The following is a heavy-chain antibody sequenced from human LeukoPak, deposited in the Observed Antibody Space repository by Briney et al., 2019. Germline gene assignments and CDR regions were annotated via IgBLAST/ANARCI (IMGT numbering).Heavy chain of an antibody. J-gene: IGHJ6*03. CDR2: IIPIFGTT. Sequence: SVKVSCKASGGTFSSSAISWVRQAPGQGLEWMGGIIPIFGTTNYAQKFRDRVTITADKSTSTAYMELSSLRSEDTAVYYCARVVGLTGYSSSWYSGYYYYMDVWGKGTTVTVSS. CDR1: GGTFSSSA. V-gene: IGHV1-69*06. D-gene: IGHD6-13*01. CDR3: ARVVGLTGYSSSWYSGYYYYMDV.